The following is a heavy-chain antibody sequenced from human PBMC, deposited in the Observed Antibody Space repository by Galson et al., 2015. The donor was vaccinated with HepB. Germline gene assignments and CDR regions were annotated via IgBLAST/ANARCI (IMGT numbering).Heavy chain of an antibody. CDR3: AGGLVNGYSA. Sequence: SLRHSCAASGFAFGSSWMHWVRQAPGKGLVWVSHIITDGSVTTYADSVNGRFTISRDNAKNTLYLQMDSLRAEDTAVYYCAGGLVNGYSAWGQGTLVTASS. CDR1: GFAFGSSW. CDR2: IITDGSVT. V-gene: IGHV3-74*03. J-gene: IGHJ4*02. D-gene: IGHD5-18*01.